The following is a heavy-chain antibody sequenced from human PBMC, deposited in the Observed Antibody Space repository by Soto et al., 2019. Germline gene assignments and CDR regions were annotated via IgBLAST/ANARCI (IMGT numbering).Heavy chain of an antibody. D-gene: IGHD1-26*01. CDR2: ISPNSGGT. J-gene: IGHJ4*02. CDR1: GYTFTGYY. V-gene: IGHV1-2*02. Sequence: QVQLVQSGAEVKKSGASVKVSCKASGYTFTGYYIHWVRQAPGQGLEWMGEISPNSGGTKYAQKFQGRVTMTRDTSITTVYMDLSNLSPADPAVYYCGKGRSGDVDVFYWGQGTLVTVYS. CDR3: GKGRSGDVDVFY.